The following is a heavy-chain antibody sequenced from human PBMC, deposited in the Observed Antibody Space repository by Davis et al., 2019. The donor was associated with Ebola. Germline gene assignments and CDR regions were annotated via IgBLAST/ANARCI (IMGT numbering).Heavy chain of an antibody. J-gene: IGHJ4*02. CDR1: GDSLSSNSAA. Sequence: SQTLSLTCAISGDSLSSNSAAWTWIRQSPSRGLEWLGRTYYRSKWYNDYAVSVKSRITINPDTSKNQFSLQLNSVTPEDAAVFYCARGTNSGAAAFDYWGQGTLVTVSS. CDR3: ARGTNSGAAAFDY. CDR2: TYYRSKWYN. D-gene: IGHD6-13*01. V-gene: IGHV6-1*01.